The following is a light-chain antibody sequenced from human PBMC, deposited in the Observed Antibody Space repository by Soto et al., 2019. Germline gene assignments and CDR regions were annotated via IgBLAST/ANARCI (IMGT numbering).Light chain of an antibody. CDR1: QSVRSN. CDR2: GAF. J-gene: IGKJ5*01. Sequence: EIVMTQSPVTLSVSPGERATLSCRASQSVRSNLAWYQQKPGQAPSLLIYGAFTRATGIPARFSGSASGTEFTLTISGLQSEDFAVYYCQQYNNWPITFGQGTRLEI. CDR3: QQYNNWPIT. V-gene: IGKV3D-15*01.